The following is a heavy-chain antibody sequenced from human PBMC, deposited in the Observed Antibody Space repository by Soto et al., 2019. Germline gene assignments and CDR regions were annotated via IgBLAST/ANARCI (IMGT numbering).Heavy chain of an antibody. D-gene: IGHD6-6*01. Sequence: EVQLLESGGGLVQPGGSLRLSCAASGFTFSSYAMSWVRQAPGKXXXXXXXXSXXGGSXYYADSVKGRFTISRDNSKNTLYLQMNSLRAEDTAVYYCAKVAGRSIAARPRGYFDYWGQGTLVTVSS. V-gene: IGHV3-23*01. CDR3: AKVAGRSIAARPRGYFDY. CDR2: XSXXGGSX. CDR1: GFTFSSYA. J-gene: IGHJ4*02.